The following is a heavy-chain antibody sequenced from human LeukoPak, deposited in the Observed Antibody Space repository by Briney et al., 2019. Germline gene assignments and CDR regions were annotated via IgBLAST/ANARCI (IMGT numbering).Heavy chain of an antibody. V-gene: IGHV3-21*01. CDR3: ARAAIAAARIYYYMDV. CDR2: ISTSSSYI. D-gene: IGHD6-13*01. CDR1: GFTLSNAW. Sequence: NPGGSLRLSCAASGFTLSNAWMNWVRQAPGKGLEWVSFISTSSSYIHNADSVKGRFTISRDNAENSLYLQMNSLRAEDTAVYYCARAAIAAARIYYYMDVWGKGTTVTVSS. J-gene: IGHJ6*03.